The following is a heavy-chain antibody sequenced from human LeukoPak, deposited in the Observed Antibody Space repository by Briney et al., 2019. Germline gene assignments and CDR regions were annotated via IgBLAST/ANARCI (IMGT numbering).Heavy chain of an antibody. Sequence: GGSLRLSCAASGFTFSSYSMNWVRQAPGKGLEWVSSISSSSSYIYYADSVKGRFTISRDNAKNSLYLQMNSLRAEDTAVYYCARDDAWAAAGVDVWGKGTTVTISS. CDR3: ARDDAWAAAGVDV. CDR1: GFTFSSYS. D-gene: IGHD6-13*01. V-gene: IGHV3-21*01. J-gene: IGHJ6*04. CDR2: ISSSSSYI.